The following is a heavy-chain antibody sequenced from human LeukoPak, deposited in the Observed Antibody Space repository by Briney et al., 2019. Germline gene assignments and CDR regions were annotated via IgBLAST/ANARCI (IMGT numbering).Heavy chain of an antibody. Sequence: ASVKVSCKATGYTFSSYGISWVRQAPGQGLEWMGWISAYNGNTNYAQNLQGRVTMTTDTSTTTAYMELRSLRSDDTAVYYCARDGPDYILWFDPWGQGTLVTFSS. V-gene: IGHV1-18*01. J-gene: IGHJ5*02. CDR1: GYTFSSYG. CDR3: ARDGPDYILWFDP. D-gene: IGHD4-11*01. CDR2: ISAYNGNT.